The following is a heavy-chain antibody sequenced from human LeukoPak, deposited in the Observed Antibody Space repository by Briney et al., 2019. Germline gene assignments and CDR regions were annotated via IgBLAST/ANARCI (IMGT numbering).Heavy chain of an antibody. Sequence: PGGSLRLSCAASGFPFRSYGMHWVRQAPGKGLEYVSAISSNGGSTYYANSVKGSFTISRDNSKNTLYLQMGSLRAEDMAVYYCARVRGCSYGSSDYWGQGTLVTVSS. CDR3: ARVRGCSYGSSDY. J-gene: IGHJ4*02. V-gene: IGHV3-64*01. CDR2: ISSNGGST. CDR1: GFPFRSYG. D-gene: IGHD5-18*01.